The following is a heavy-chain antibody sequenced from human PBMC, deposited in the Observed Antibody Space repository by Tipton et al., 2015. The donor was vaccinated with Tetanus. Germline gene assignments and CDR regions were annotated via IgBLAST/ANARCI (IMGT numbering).Heavy chain of an antibody. V-gene: IGHV4-39*07. J-gene: IGHJ5*02. D-gene: IGHD1-1*01. CDR2: IHPSGIV. CDR3: ARGEDQYKSGNH. CDR1: GGSITSNSDY. Sequence: TLSLTCTVSGGSITSNSDYWSWIRQPPGKGLEWIGEIHPSGIVSYTPSLKSRVAILLDTSANQFSLKLTSVTAADTAVYYCARGEDQYKSGNHWGQGTPVTVSS.